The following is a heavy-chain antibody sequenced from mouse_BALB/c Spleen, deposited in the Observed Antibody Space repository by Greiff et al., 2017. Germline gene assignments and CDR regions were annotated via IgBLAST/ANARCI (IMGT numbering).Heavy chain of an antibody. CDR2: IYPGDGDT. V-gene: IGHV1-82*01. Sequence: QVQLQQSGPELVKPGASVKISCKASGYAFSSSWMNWVKQRPGQGLEWIGRIYPGDGDTNYNGKFKGKATLTADKSSSTAYMQLSSLTSVDSAVYFCAGDLYAMDYWGQGTSVTVSS. CDR1: GYAFSSSW. CDR3: AGDLYAMDY. J-gene: IGHJ4*01.